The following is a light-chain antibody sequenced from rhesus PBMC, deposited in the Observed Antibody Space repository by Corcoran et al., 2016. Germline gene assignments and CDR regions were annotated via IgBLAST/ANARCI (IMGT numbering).Light chain of an antibody. CDR3: QQRNTFPFT. CDR1: QGISSY. J-gene: IGKJ3*01. CDR2: DAS. Sequence: DIQLTQSPSSLFASVGDRVTITCRASQGISSYLAWYQPKSGKAPKLLNSDASSLQSGVPSRLSGRGSGIEFPLTISRQLPEDFATYYCQQRNTFPFTFGPGTKLDIK. V-gene: IGKV1-38*01.